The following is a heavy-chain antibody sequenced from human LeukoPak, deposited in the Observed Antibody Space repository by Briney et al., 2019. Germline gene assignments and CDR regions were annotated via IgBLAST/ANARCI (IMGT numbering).Heavy chain of an antibody. CDR3: AKDAAAAGPSGYFDY. CDR1: GFTFDDYA. J-gene: IGHJ4*02. Sequence: GGSLRLSCAASGFTFDDYAMHWVRQAPGKGLEWVSGISWNSGSIGYADSVKGRFTISRDNAKNSLYLQMNSLRAEDMALYYCAKDAAAAGPSGYFDYWGQGTLVTVSS. CDR2: ISWNSGSI. V-gene: IGHV3-9*03. D-gene: IGHD6-13*01.